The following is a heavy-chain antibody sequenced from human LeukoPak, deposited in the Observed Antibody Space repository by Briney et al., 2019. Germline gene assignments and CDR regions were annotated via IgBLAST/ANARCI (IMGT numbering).Heavy chain of an antibody. Sequence: GGSLRLSCAASGFTFDDYAMHWVRQAPGKGLQWVSGISWNSGSIGYADSVKGRFTISRDNAKNSLYLQMDSLRTEDTALYYCAKVYYGDYVPFDYWGQGTLVTVSS. V-gene: IGHV3-9*01. J-gene: IGHJ4*02. CDR3: AKVYYGDYVPFDY. D-gene: IGHD4-17*01. CDR1: GFTFDDYA. CDR2: ISWNSGSI.